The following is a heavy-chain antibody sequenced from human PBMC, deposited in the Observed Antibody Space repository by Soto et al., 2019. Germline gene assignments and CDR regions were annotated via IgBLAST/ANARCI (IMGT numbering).Heavy chain of an antibody. D-gene: IGHD6-13*01. V-gene: IGHV5-51*03. CDR2: IYPGDSDT. CDR1: GYNFNRYW. CDR3: ARSLVNGTYEAFDI. Sequence: EVYLAQSGAEVKKPGESLKISCKGSGYNFNRYWIGWVRQMPGKGLEWMGVIYPGDSDTRYSPSLQGQVTISVDKSSSAAYLQWSSLQASDTATYYCARSLVNGTYEAFDIWGQGTMVTVSS. J-gene: IGHJ3*02.